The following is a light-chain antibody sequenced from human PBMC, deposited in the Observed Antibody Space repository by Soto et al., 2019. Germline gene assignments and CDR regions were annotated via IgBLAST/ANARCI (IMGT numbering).Light chain of an antibody. CDR2: EVS. V-gene: IGLV2-8*01. CDR3: SSYAGSNNFYV. Sequence: QSALTQPPSASGSPGQSVTISCTGTSSDVGGYNYVSWYQQHPGKAPKLMIYEVSKRPSGVPDRFSGSKSGNTASLTVSGLQAEDEADYYRSSYAGSNNFYVXGTGTKVPVL. CDR1: SSDVGGYNY. J-gene: IGLJ1*01.